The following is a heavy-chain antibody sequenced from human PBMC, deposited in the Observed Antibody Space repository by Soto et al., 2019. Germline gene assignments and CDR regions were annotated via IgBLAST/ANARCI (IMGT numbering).Heavy chain of an antibody. D-gene: IGHD6-19*01. CDR2: ISAYNGNT. CDR1: GYTFTSYG. V-gene: IGHV1-18*01. CDR3: AIAPSREGLRHLGYISVWYFDC. J-gene: IGHJ4*02. Sequence: ASVKFSCKSSGYTFTSYGISWVRQAPGQGLEWMGWISAYNGNTNYAQKLQGRVTMTTDTSTSTAYMELRSLRSDDTAVYYCAIAPSREGLRHLGYISVWYFDCFCQGTRGTLSA.